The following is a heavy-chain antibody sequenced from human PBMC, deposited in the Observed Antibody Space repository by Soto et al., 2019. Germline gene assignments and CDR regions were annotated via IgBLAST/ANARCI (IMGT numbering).Heavy chain of an antibody. CDR2: IYYSEST. CDR3: ARHLIIGMITSGGVNWFDP. J-gene: IGHJ5*02. CDR1: GGSISSSSYY. D-gene: IGHD3-16*01. V-gene: IGHV4-39*01. Sequence: SETLSLTCTVSGGSISSSSYYWGWIRQPPGKGLEWIGSIYYSESTYYNPSLKSRVTISVDTSKNQFSLKLSSVTAADTAVYYCARHLIIGMITSGGVNWFDPWGQGTLVTVSS.